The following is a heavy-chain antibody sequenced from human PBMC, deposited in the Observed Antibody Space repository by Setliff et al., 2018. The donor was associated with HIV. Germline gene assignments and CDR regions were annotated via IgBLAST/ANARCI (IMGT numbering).Heavy chain of an antibody. V-gene: IGHV4-39*01. CDR1: GGSIRSSSYY. Sequence: PSETLSLTCNVSGGSIRSSSYYWGWIRQPPGKGLEWIGSIYYRGNTYYNPSLKSRVTISVDTSKNQFSLKLSSVTAADTAVYYCARLQDSSGYYRYWGQGTLVTVSS. D-gene: IGHD3-22*01. CDR3: ARLQDSSGYYRY. CDR2: IYYRGNT. J-gene: IGHJ4*02.